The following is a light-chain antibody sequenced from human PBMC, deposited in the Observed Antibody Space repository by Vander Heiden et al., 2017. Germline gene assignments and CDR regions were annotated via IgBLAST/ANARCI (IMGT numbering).Light chain of an antibody. J-gene: IGLJ2*01. Sequence: SVLTQPPSASGTPGQRVTISCSGSSSNVGGNAVTWYQQLPGTAPKLLIYSNHQRPSGVPDRLSGSKSGTSASLAISGLQSEDEADYYCATWDDSLNGVVFGGGTKLTVL. V-gene: IGLV1-44*01. CDR1: SSNVGGNA. CDR3: ATWDDSLNGVV. CDR2: SNH.